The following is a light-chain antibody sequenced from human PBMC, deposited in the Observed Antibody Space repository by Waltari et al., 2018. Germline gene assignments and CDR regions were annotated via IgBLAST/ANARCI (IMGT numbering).Light chain of an antibody. J-gene: IGLJ2*01. Sequence: SYVLTQPPSVSVAPGQTARITCGGNNIGNKHVHWYQQKPGQAPVLVVYDNTGRPSGIPERFSGSNSGSTATLTISRVEAGDEADYYCQVWDSSGDHSVVFGGGTKLTVL. CDR2: DNT. CDR3: QVWDSSGDHSVV. CDR1: NIGNKH. V-gene: IGLV3-21*02.